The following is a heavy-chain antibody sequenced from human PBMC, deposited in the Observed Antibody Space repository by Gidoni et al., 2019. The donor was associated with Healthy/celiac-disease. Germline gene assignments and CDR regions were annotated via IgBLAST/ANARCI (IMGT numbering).Heavy chain of an antibody. CDR1: GFTFSSYS. J-gene: IGHJ5*02. CDR2: ISSSSSYI. Sequence: EVQLVESGGGLVKPGGSLRLSCAASGFTFSSYSMTWVRQAPGKGLEWVSSISSSSSYIYYADSVKGRFTISRDNAKNSLYLQMNSLRAEDTAVYYCARGLPLVAAAGMSWFDPWGQGTLVTVSS. D-gene: IGHD6-13*01. V-gene: IGHV3-21*01. CDR3: ARGLPLVAAAGMSWFDP.